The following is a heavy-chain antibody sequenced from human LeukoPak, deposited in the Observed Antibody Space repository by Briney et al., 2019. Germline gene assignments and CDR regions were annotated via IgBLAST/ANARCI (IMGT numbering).Heavy chain of an antibody. Sequence: GGSLRLSCAASGFTFSSYSVNWVRQAPGEGLEWVSSISSSSSYIYYADSVKGRFTISRDNAKNSLHLQMNSLRAEDTAVYYCARDVLAVAATGSNWFDPWGQGTLVTVSS. CDR3: ARDVLAVAATGSNWFDP. V-gene: IGHV3-21*01. J-gene: IGHJ5*02. CDR2: ISSSSSYI. D-gene: IGHD6-19*01. CDR1: GFTFSSYS.